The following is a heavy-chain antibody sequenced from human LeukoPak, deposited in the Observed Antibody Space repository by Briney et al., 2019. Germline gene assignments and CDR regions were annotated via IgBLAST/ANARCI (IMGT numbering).Heavy chain of an antibody. CDR1: GFTFSDHY. J-gene: IGHJ6*02. Sequence: PGGSLRLSCAASGFTFSDHYMSWIRQAPGKGLEWVSDISSSGRTIYHADSVKGRFTISRGNAKNSLYLQMNSLRAEDTAVYYCARDEAYCSGGSCYLGLWGQGTTVTVSS. CDR2: ISSSGRTI. D-gene: IGHD2-15*01. V-gene: IGHV3-11*01. CDR3: ARDEAYCSGGSCYLGL.